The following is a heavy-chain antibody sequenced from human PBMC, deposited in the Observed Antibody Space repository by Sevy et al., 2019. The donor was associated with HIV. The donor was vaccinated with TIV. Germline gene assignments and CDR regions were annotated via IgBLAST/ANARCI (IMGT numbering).Heavy chain of an antibody. V-gene: IGHV1-18*01. D-gene: IGHD2-15*01. Sequence: ASVKVSCKASGYTFTSYRIMWVRQGPGQGLEWMGWISAFNSDTNYAQKLQGRVTITTDTSTSTVYMELRSLRSDETAVYYCARAYCSGGRCYSLAYWGQGTLVTVSS. CDR3: ARAYCSGGRCYSLAY. CDR2: ISAFNSDT. J-gene: IGHJ4*02. CDR1: GYTFTSYR.